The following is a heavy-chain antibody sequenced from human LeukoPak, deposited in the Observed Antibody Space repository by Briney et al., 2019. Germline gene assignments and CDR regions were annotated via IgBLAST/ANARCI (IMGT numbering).Heavy chain of an antibody. J-gene: IGHJ3*02. V-gene: IGHV4-39*01. CDR2: IYYSGST. Sequence: SETLSLTCTVSGGSISSSSYYWGWIRQPPGKGLEWIGSIYYSGSTYYNPSLKSRVTISVDTSKNQFSLKLSSVTAADTAVYYCAIREVEDSSSWYDTPPNAFDIWGQGTMVTVSS. CDR1: GGSISSSSYY. D-gene: IGHD6-13*01. CDR3: AIREVEDSSSWYDTPPNAFDI.